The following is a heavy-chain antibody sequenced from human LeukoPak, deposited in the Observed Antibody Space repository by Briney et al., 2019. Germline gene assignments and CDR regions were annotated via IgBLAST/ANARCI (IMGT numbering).Heavy chain of an antibody. V-gene: IGHV4-59*12. CDR3: ARVIGHYYDSSGYHPYYFDY. J-gene: IGHJ4*02. CDR1: GGSITNNY. Sequence: PSESLSLTCTVSGGSITNNYWSWIRQPPGKGLEWIGYIYYSGSTNYNPSLRSRVTISVDTSKNQFSLKLSSVTAADTAVYYCARVIGHYYDSSGYHPYYFDYWGQGTLVTVSS. D-gene: IGHD3-22*01. CDR2: IYYSGST.